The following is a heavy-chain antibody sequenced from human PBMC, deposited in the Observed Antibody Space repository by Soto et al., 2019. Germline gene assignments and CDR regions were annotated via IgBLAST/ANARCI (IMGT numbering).Heavy chain of an antibody. CDR2: IYYSGST. V-gene: IGHV4-61*01. J-gene: IGHJ4*02. Sequence: LSLTCTVSGGSVSSGSYYWSWIRQPPGKGLEWIGYIYYSGSTNYNPSLKSRVTISVDTSKNQFSLKLSSVTAADTAVYYCASTVRFLEWLSDDYWGQGTLVTVSS. CDR1: GGSVSSGSYY. CDR3: ASTVRFLEWLSDDY. D-gene: IGHD3-3*01.